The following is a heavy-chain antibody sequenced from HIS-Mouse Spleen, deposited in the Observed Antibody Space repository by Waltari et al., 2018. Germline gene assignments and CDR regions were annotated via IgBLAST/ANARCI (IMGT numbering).Heavy chain of an antibody. CDR2: IYYSGST. CDR3: ARVGSGDFWSGSRSTDAFDI. D-gene: IGHD3-3*01. V-gene: IGHV4-59*13. CDR1: GGSISSYS. J-gene: IGHJ3*02. Sequence: QVQLQESGPGLVKPSETLSLTCTVSGGSISSYSWSWIRQPPGKGLEWIGYIYYSGSTNYNPSLKSRVTISVDTSKNQFSLKLSSVTAADTAVYYCARVGSGDFWSGSRSTDAFDIWGQGTMVTVSS.